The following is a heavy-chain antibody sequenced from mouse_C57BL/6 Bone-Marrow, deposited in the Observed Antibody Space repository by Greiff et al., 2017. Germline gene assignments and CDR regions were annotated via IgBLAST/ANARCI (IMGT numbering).Heavy chain of an antibody. Sequence: VQLQQPGAELVMPGASVKLSCKASGYTFTSYWLHWVKQRPGQGLEWIGEIYPRSGNTYYNEKFKGKATLTADKSASTAYMELRSLTSEDSAVYFCARSYYFDYWGQGTTLTVSS. CDR3: ARSYYFDY. V-gene: IGHV1-81*01. CDR1: GYTFTSYW. CDR2: IYPRSGNT. J-gene: IGHJ2*01.